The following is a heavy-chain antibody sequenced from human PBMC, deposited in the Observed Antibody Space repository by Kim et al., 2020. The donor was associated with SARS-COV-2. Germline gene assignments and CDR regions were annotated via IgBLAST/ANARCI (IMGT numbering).Heavy chain of an antibody. J-gene: IGHJ4*01. CDR3: ASHRRRYSSTTTFDY. Sequence: GGSLRLSCAASGFTFSSYWMSWVRQAPGKGLEWVANIKQDGSEKYYVDSVKGRFTISRDNANDSLYLQLNSLRAEDTAVDYCASHRRRYSSTTTFDYWG. CDR2: IKQDGSEK. V-gene: IGHV3-7*03. D-gene: IGHD6-13*01. CDR1: GFTFSSYW.